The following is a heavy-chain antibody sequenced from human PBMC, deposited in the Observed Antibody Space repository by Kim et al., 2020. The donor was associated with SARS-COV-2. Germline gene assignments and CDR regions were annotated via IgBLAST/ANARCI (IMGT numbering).Heavy chain of an antibody. D-gene: IGHD2-15*01. J-gene: IGHJ3*02. Sequence: SVKVSCKASGGTFSSYAISWVRQAPGQGLEWMGRIIPILGIANYAQKFQGRVTITADKSTSTAYMELSSLRSEDTAVYYCASSTSGGSSLDAFDIWGQGTMVTVSS. CDR2: IIPILGIA. CDR1: GGTFSSYA. V-gene: IGHV1-69*04. CDR3: ASSTSGGSSLDAFDI.